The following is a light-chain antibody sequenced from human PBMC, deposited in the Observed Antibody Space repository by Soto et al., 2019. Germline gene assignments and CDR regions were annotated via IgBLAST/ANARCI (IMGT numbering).Light chain of an antibody. J-gene: IGLJ1*01. V-gene: IGLV1-51*01. CDR2: DDN. CDR1: SSNIGGNS. CDR3: SSYTNINTRACV. Sequence: QSVLTHPPSVSAAPGQKVTISCSGSSSNIGGNSVSWYQQLPGTAPKLLIYDDNKRPSGIPDRFSGSKSGNTASLTISGLQAEDEAEYYCSSYTNINTRACVFGTGTKVTVL.